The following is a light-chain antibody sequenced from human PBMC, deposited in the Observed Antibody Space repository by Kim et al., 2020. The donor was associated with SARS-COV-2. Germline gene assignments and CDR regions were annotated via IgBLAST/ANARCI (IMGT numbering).Light chain of an antibody. Sequence: ALAQTVRITCQGDSLRSYYASWYQQKPGRAPVLVIYGKNNRPSGIPDRFSGSSSGNTASLTITGAQAEDEADYYCNSRDSSGNFVVFGGGTQLTVL. J-gene: IGLJ2*01. CDR1: SLRSYY. V-gene: IGLV3-19*01. CDR3: NSRDSSGNFVV. CDR2: GKN.